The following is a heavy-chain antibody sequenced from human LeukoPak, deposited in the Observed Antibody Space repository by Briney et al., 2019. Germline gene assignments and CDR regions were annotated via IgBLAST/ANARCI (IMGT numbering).Heavy chain of an antibody. V-gene: IGHV4-39*01. Sequence: PSETLSLTCTVSGGSIANSYHYWGWVRQAPGEGLEWIGSIYYSGSTYYNPSLKSRVTVSLDMSKSQFSLNLSSVTAADTAVYYCAIGRVGFDAWGQGTLVAVSS. J-gene: IGHJ4*02. CDR3: AIGRVGFDA. CDR2: IYYSGST. D-gene: IGHD2-15*01. CDR1: GGSIANSYHY.